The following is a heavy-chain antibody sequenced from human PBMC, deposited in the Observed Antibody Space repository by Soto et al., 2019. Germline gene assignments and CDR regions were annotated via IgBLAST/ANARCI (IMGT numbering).Heavy chain of an antibody. V-gene: IGHV3-30*18. CDR3: AKDRYYGSGSHAAKEDY. CDR2: ISYDGSNK. CDR1: GFTFSSYG. Sequence: GGSLRLSCAASGFTFSSYGMHWVRQAPGKGLEWVAVISYDGSNKYYADSVKGRFTISRDNSKNTLYLQMNSLRAEDTAVYYCAKDRYYGSGSHAAKEDYWGQGTLVTVSS. J-gene: IGHJ4*02. D-gene: IGHD3-10*01.